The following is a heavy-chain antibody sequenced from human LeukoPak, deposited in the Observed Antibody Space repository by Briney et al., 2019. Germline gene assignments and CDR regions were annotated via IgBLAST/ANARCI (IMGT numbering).Heavy chain of an antibody. CDR1: GYTLTELS. D-gene: IGHD6-13*01. CDR2: FDPEDGET. Sequence: ASVKVSCKVSGYTLTELSMHWVRQAPGKGLEWMGGFDPEDGETIYAQKFQGRVTMTEDTSTDTAYMELSSLRSEDTAVYYCAMTTAAAGPVSFDYWGQGTLVTVSS. CDR3: AMTTAAAGPVSFDY. V-gene: IGHV1-24*01. J-gene: IGHJ4*02.